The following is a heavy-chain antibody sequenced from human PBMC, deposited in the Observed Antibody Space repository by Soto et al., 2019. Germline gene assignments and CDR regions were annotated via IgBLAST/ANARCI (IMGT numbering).Heavy chain of an antibody. D-gene: IGHD3-9*01. V-gene: IGHV1-58*01. CDR2: IALGSGST. Sequence: SVKVSCKASGITFMSSAVQWVRQARGQRLEWIAWIALGSGSTNHAQKFQERVTITREMSTNKAYMELSSLRSEHTEVYYCARLVGVAISPWGQGTLVTVSS. CDR3: ARLVGVAISP. J-gene: IGHJ4*02. CDR1: GITFMSSA.